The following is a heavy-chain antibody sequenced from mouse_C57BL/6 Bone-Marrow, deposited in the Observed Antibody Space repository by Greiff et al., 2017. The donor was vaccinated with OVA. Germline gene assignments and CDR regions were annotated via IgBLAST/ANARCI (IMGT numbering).Heavy chain of an antibody. D-gene: IGHD2-3*01. CDR3: ARPIYDGYLYWYFDV. V-gene: IGHV1-82*01. J-gene: IGHJ1*03. CDR2: IYPGDGDT. Sequence: VQLQQSGPELVKPGASVKISCKASGYAFSSSWMNWVKQRPGKGLEWIGRIYPGDGDTNYNGKFKGKATLTADKSSSTAYMQLSSLTSEDSAVYFCARPIYDGYLYWYFDVWGTGTTVTVSS. CDR1: GYAFSSSW.